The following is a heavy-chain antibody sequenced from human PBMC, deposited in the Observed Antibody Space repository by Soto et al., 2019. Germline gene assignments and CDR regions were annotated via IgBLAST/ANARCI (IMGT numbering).Heavy chain of an antibody. CDR1: GGTFSSYA. V-gene: IGHV1-69*01. J-gene: IGHJ6*02. CDR3: ARGMGANRRVEYYYGMDV. CDR2: IIPIFGTA. D-gene: IGHD1-26*01. Sequence: QVQLVQSGAEVKKPGSSVKVSCKASGGTFSSYAISWVRQAPGQGLEWMGGIIPIFGTANYAQKFQGRVTITADESTITAYMELSSLRSEDTAVYYCARGMGANRRVEYYYGMDVWGQGTTVTVSS.